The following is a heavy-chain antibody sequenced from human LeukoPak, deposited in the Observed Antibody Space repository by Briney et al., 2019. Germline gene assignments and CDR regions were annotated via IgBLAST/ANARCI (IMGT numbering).Heavy chain of an antibody. Sequence: PGGSLRLSCAASGFTFSSYAMHWVRQAPGKGLEWVAVISYDGSNKYYADSVKGRFTISRDNSKNTLYLQMNSLRAEDTAVYYRAKGVDFWSGYDGMDVWGQGTTVTVSS. CDR2: ISYDGSNK. D-gene: IGHD3-3*01. CDR1: GFTFSSYA. J-gene: IGHJ6*02. CDR3: AKGVDFWSGYDGMDV. V-gene: IGHV3-30-3*01.